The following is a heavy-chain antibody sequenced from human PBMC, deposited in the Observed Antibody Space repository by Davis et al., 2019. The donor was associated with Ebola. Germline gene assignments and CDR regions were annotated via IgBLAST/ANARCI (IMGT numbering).Heavy chain of an antibody. CDR3: AKDISTGSGSDTYYFDY. CDR1: GFTFADYA. D-gene: IGHD1-26*01. Sequence: PGGSLRLSCAASGFTFADYAMHWVRQAPGKGLEWVSGISWNSGSIGYADSVKGRFTISRDNAKNSLYLQMNSLRAEDTALYYCAKDISTGSGSDTYYFDYWGQGTLVTVSS. V-gene: IGHV3-9*01. CDR2: ISWNSGSI. J-gene: IGHJ4*02.